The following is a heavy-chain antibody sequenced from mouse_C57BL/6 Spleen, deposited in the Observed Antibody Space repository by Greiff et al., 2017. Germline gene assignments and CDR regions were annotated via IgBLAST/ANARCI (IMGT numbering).Heavy chain of an antibody. Sequence: VQLQQPGAELVKPGASVKMSCKASGYTFTSYWITWVKQRPGQGLEWIGDIYPGSGSTNYNEKFKSKATLTVDTSSSTAYMQLSSLTSEDSAVYYCARYYYGSSYVADWGQGTLVTVSA. J-gene: IGHJ3*01. CDR2: IYPGSGST. V-gene: IGHV1-55*01. CDR1: GYTFTSYW. D-gene: IGHD1-1*01. CDR3: ARYYYGSSYVAD.